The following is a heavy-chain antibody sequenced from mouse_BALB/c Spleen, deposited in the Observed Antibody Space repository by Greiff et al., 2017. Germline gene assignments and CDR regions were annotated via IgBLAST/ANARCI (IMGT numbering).Heavy chain of an antibody. Sequence: VQLQQSGAELVRPGTSVKVSCKASGYAFTNYLIEWIKQRPGQGLEWIGVIDPGSGGTNYNEKFKGKATLTADKSSSTAYMQLSSLTSDDSAVYCCARSEDGYLLAYWGQGTLVTVSA. CDR3: ARSEDGYLLAY. D-gene: IGHD2-3*01. CDR1: GYAFTNYL. J-gene: IGHJ3*01. V-gene: IGHV1-54*01. CDR2: IDPGSGGT.